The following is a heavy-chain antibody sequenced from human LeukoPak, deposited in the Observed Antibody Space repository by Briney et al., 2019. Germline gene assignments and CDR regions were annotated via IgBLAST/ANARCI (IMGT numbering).Heavy chain of an antibody. V-gene: IGHV4-34*01. D-gene: IGHD2-2*01. CDR1: GGSFSGYY. J-gene: IGHJ4*02. CDR2: INHSGST. CDR3: ARGPEEYCSSTSCYYDY. Sequence: SETLSLTCAVYGGSFSGYYWSWIRQPPGKGLEWIGEINHSGSTNYNPSLKSRVTISVDTSKNQFSLKLSSVTAADAAVYYCARGPEEYCSSTSCYYDYWGQGTLVTVSS.